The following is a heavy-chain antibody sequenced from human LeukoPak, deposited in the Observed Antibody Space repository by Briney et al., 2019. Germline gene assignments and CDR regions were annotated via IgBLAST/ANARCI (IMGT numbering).Heavy chain of an antibody. J-gene: IGHJ4*02. Sequence: SETLPLTCTVSGGSISSYYWSWIRQPPGKGLEWIGYIYYSGSTNYNPSLKSRVTISVDTSKNQFSLKLSSVTAADTAVYYCARVSDFGDYLINWGQGTLVTVSS. CDR3: ARVSDFGDYLIN. D-gene: IGHD4-17*01. CDR1: GGSISSYY. CDR2: IYYSGST. V-gene: IGHV4-59*01.